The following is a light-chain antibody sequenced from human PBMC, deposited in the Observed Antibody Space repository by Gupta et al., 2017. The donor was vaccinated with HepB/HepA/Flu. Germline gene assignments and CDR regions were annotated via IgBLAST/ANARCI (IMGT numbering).Light chain of an antibody. Sequence: SYDLTQPPSVSVSPGQRARITCSGDKLGNEYTSWYQQRPGQSPMVVVYQDNKRPSGIPERFSGSTSVNTATLTISWSQARDEDVYYCHSGYRNNVIFGGGTNLTVL. CDR1: KLGNEY. CDR2: QDN. CDR3: HSGYRNNVI. J-gene: IGLJ2*01. V-gene: IGLV3-1*01.